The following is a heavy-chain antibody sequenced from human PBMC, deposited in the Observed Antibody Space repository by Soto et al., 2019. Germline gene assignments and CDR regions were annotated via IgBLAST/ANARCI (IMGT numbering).Heavy chain of an antibody. J-gene: IGHJ3*01. V-gene: IGHV3-48*03. D-gene: IGHD1-26*01. CDR1: GFTFSSSE. Sequence: DVQLVESGGGLVQPGGSLRLSCAVSGFTFSSSEMYWVRQAPGKGLEWISYIHPSGQPIFYADSVKGRFTISRDNANNSLCLQMTTLRAEDTAVYYCARRASRWGRGTMVTVSS. CDR3: ARRASR. CDR2: IHPSGQPI.